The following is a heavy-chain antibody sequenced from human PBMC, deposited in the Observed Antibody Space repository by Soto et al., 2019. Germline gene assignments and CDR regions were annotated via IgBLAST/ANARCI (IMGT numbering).Heavy chain of an antibody. V-gene: IGHV1-8*01. CDR1: GYTFTSYD. Sequence: QVQLVQSGAEVKKPGASVKVSCKASGYTFTSYDINWVRQATGQGLEWMGWMNPNSGNTGYAQKFQGRVTMTRNTSISTAYMELGSLRSEDTAVYYCARGDYGDYVFGYYYYYYGMDVWGQGTTVTVSS. J-gene: IGHJ6*02. CDR3: ARGDYGDYVFGYYYYYYGMDV. CDR2: MNPNSGNT. D-gene: IGHD4-17*01.